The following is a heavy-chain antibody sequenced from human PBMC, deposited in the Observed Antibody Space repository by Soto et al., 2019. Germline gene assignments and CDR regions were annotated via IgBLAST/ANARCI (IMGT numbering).Heavy chain of an antibody. Sequence: QVQLVQSGAEVKKPGASVKVSCKASGYTFTSYGISWVRQAPGQGLEWMGWISADNGNTNYAQKLQGRVTMTTDPSTSTAYMELRSLRSDDTAVYYCARIDYIVLVPAAISLWFDPWGQGTLVTVSS. CDR1: GYTFTSYG. CDR2: ISADNGNT. CDR3: ARIDYIVLVPAAISLWFDP. J-gene: IGHJ5*02. D-gene: IGHD2-2*01. V-gene: IGHV1-18*01.